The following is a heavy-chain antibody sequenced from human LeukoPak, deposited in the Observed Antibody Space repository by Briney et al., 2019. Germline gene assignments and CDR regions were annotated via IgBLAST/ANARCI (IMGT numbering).Heavy chain of an antibody. CDR1: GFTFDDYA. J-gene: IGHJ4*02. CDR3: TKGLWAGVSAARD. V-gene: IGHV3-9*01. D-gene: IGHD3-10*01. CDR2: ISWNSGRT. Sequence: GGSLRLSCAASGFTFDDYAMHWVRQAPGKGLEWVSGISWNSGRTDYADSVKGRFTISRDNAKNSLYLQMNSLRAEDTAVYYCTKGLWAGVSAARDWGQGTLVTVSS.